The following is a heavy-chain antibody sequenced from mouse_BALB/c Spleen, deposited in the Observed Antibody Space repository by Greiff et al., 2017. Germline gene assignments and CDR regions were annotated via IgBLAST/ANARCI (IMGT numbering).Heavy chain of an antibody. Sequence: EVKVVESGGGLVKPGGSLKLSCAASGFTFSSYAMSWVRQSPEKRLEWVAEISSGGSYTYYPDTVTGRFTISRDNAKNTLYLEMSSLRSEDTAMYYCARDSRAMDYWGQGTSVTVSS. CDR3: ARDSRAMDY. CDR1: GFTFSSYA. CDR2: ISSGGSYT. V-gene: IGHV5-9-4*01. J-gene: IGHJ4*01.